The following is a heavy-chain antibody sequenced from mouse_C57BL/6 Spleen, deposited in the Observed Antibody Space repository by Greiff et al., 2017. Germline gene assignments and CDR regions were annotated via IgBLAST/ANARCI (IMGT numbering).Heavy chain of an antibody. Sequence: VQLQQPGTELVKPGASVKLSCKASGYTFTSYWMHWVKQRPGQGLEWIGNINPSNGGTNYNEKFKSKATLTVDKSSSTAYMQLSSLTSEDSAVYYCARGDYYGSSYGGYFDYWGQGTTLTVSS. CDR2: INPSNGGT. D-gene: IGHD1-1*01. J-gene: IGHJ2*01. CDR1: GYTFTSYW. V-gene: IGHV1-53*01. CDR3: ARGDYYGSSYGGYFDY.